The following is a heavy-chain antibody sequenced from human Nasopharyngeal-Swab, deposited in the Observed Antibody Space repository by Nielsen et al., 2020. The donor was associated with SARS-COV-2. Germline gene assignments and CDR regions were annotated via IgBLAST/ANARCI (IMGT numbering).Heavy chain of an antibody. V-gene: IGHV3-11*01. Sequence: GESLKISCAGSGFRFSNYWMSWIRQAPGKGLEWVSYISSSGSTIYYADSVKGRFTISRDNAKNSLYLQMNSLRAEDTAVYYCARALRSSGNRFDYWGQGTLVTVSS. J-gene: IGHJ4*02. CDR1: GFRFSNYW. D-gene: IGHD3-22*01. CDR2: ISSSGSTI. CDR3: ARALRSSGNRFDY.